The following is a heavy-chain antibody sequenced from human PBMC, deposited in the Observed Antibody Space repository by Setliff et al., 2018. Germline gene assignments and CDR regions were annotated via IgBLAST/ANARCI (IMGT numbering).Heavy chain of an antibody. CDR3: AKGGRDGYNSLDY. CDR1: GFTFSSYG. Sequence: GGSLRLSCAASGFTFSSYGMHWVRQAPGKGLEWVAFVRYDGSNEYYGDSVKGRFTISRDNSKNTLYLQMNSLRAEDTAVYYCAKGGRDGYNSLDYWGRGTLVTVSS. D-gene: IGHD5-12*01. J-gene: IGHJ4*02. CDR2: VRYDGSNE. V-gene: IGHV3-30*02.